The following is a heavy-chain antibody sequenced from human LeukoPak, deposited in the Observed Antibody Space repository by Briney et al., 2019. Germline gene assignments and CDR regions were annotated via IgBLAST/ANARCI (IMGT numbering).Heavy chain of an antibody. D-gene: IGHD7-27*01. CDR2: ISRNSGSI. V-gene: IGHV3-9*01. CDR3: ARDPPNSGYALDV. Sequence: GGSLRLSCAASGFTFDDYAMHWVRQAPGKGLEWVSGISRNSGSIGYADSVKGRFTIYKDNSENTLYLQMNSLRVEDTAVYYCARDPPNSGYALDVWGQGTMVTVSS. CDR1: GFTFDDYA. J-gene: IGHJ3*01.